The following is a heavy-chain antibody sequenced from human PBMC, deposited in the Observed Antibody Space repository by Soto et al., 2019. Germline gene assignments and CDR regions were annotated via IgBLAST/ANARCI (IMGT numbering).Heavy chain of an antibody. Sequence: PGGSLRLSCVASGFNFHDYTMHWVRQAPGKGLEWVSLISWDGVSTHYADSVKGRFTISRDNSKNSLYLQMNSLRAEDTAVYYCARALLGATYVFDICGQGTMVTASS. V-gene: IGHV3-43*01. CDR1: GFNFHDYT. CDR2: ISWDGVST. J-gene: IGHJ3*02. CDR3: ARALLGATYVFDI. D-gene: IGHD1-26*01.